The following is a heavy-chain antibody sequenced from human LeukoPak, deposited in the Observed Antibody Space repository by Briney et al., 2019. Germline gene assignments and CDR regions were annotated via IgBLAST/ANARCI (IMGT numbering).Heavy chain of an antibody. CDR2: INHSGST. CDR3: ARGSAAAGTRYGYYYYIDV. CDR1: GGSFSGYY. J-gene: IGHJ6*03. Sequence: PSETLSLTCAVYGGSFSGYYWSWIRQPPGKGLEWIGEINHSGSTNYNPSLKSRVTISVDTSKNQFSLKLSSVTAADTAVYYCARGSAAAGTRYGYYYYIDVWGKGTTVTVSS. V-gene: IGHV4-34*01. D-gene: IGHD6-13*01.